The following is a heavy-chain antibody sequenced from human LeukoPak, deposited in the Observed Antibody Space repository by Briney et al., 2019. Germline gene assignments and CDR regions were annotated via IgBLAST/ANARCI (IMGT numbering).Heavy chain of an antibody. CDR1: GFTFSSYW. V-gene: IGHV3-74*01. Sequence: PGGPLRLSCAASGFTFSSYWMHWVRHAPGKGLVWVSRINSDGSSTSYADSVKGRFTISRDNAKNTLYLQMNSLRAEDTAVYYCARDGVEMATPDAFDIWGQGTMVTVSS. J-gene: IGHJ3*02. D-gene: IGHD5-24*01. CDR3: ARDGVEMATPDAFDI. CDR2: INSDGSST.